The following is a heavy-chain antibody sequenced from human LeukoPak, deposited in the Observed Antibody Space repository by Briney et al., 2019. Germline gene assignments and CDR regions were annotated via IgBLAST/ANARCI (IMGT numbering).Heavy chain of an antibody. CDR3: ARDFGYCRGGSRYTRMDV. J-gene: IGHJ6*03. CDR2: IKEDGGEK. V-gene: IGHV3-7*01. D-gene: IGHD2-15*01. CDR1: GFTFSSTW. Sequence: GGSLRLSCAASGFTFSSTWMSRVRQAPGKGLEWVSNIKEDGGEKNYVDSVKGRFIISRDNVKNSLYLQMNSLRDEDTAVYYCARDFGYCRGGSRYTRMDVWGKGTTVTVSS.